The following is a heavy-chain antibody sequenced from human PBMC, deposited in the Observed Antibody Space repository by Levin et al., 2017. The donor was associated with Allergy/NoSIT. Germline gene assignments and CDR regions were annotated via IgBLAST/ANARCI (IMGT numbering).Heavy chain of an antibody. D-gene: IGHD5-12*01. CDR2: ISSSSSYI. CDR3: ARGGVATY. CDR1: GFTFSSYS. V-gene: IGHV3-21*01. J-gene: IGHJ4*02. Sequence: GESLKISCAASGFTFSSYSMNWVRQAPGKGLEWVSSISSSSSYIYYADSVKGRFTISRDNAKNSLYLQMNSLRAEDTAVYYCARGGVATYWGQGTLVTVSS.